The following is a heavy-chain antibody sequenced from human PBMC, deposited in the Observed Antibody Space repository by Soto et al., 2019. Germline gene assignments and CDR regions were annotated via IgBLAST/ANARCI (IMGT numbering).Heavy chain of an antibody. J-gene: IGHJ4*02. CDR1: GFPFSSYG. CDR2: ISYDGNNK. V-gene: IGHV3-30*18. CDR3: AKAEGFRVAPPGGY. Sequence: GGSLRLSCAASGFPFSSYGMHWVRQAPGKGLEWVALISYDGNNKYYSVSVKGRFSVSRDTSNNTLFLQMNSLRPDDTAIYFYAKAEGFRVAPPGGYWGQGTLVTVSS. D-gene: IGHD1-1*01.